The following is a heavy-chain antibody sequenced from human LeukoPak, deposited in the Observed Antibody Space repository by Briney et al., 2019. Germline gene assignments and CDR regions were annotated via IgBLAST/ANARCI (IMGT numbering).Heavy chain of an antibody. D-gene: IGHD3-9*01. CDR2: IYTSGST. CDR1: GGSISSGSYY. Sequence: SQTLSLTCTVSGGSISSGSYYWSWIRQPAGKGLEWIGRIYTSGSTNYNPSLKSRVTISVDTSKNQFSLKLSSVTAADTAVYYCARNDILTGYLHMDVWAKGTTVTVSS. V-gene: IGHV4-61*02. CDR3: ARNDILTGYLHMDV. J-gene: IGHJ6*03.